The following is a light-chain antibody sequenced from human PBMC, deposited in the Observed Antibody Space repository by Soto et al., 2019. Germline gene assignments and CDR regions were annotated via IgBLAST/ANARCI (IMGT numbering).Light chain of an antibody. Sequence: QPALTQPRSVSGSPGQSVTISCTGTSSDVGGYNYVSWYQQHPGRAPKFMIYDVTKRPSGVPDRFSGSKSGNTASLTISGLQVEDEADYYCCSYAGSYFVFGTGTKVTV. CDR3: CSYAGSYFV. J-gene: IGLJ1*01. CDR2: DVT. CDR1: SSDVGGYNY. V-gene: IGLV2-11*01.